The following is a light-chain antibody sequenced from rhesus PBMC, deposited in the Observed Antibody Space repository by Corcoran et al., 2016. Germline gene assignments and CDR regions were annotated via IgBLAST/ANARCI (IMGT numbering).Light chain of an antibody. CDR2: LGS. J-gene: IGKJ2*01. V-gene: IGKV2-78*01. CDR3: MQTLQTPYN. Sequence: DTVMTQTPLSLPVTPGEPASISCRFSQSLLASYVYTHLHGYLQKPGQSRQLLTILGSNRASEAPGRSQPLLCYCGSIRACGVPNRFSGSGSGTDFTQKISRVEAEDIGIYYCMQTLQTPYNFGQGTKVEIK. CDR1: QSLLASYVYTH.